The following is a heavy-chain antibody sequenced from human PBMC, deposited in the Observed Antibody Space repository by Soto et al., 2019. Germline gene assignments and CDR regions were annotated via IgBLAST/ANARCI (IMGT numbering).Heavy chain of an antibody. V-gene: IGHV3-30*18. Sequence: QVQLVESGGGVVQPGRSLRLSCAASGFTFSSYGMHWVRQAPGKGLEWVAVISYDGSNKYYADSVKGRFTISRDNSKNTLYLQMNSLRAEDTAVYYCAKDPRFLEWHFDYWGQGTLVTVSS. CDR2: ISYDGSNK. D-gene: IGHD3-3*01. CDR3: AKDPRFLEWHFDY. J-gene: IGHJ4*02. CDR1: GFTFSSYG.